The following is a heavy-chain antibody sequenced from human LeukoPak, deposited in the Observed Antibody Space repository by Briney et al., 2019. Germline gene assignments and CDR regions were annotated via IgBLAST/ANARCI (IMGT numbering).Heavy chain of an antibody. CDR2: INPSGGST. D-gene: IGHD3-10*01. V-gene: IGHV1-46*01. Sequence: VSVKVSCKASGYTFTSYYMHWVRQAPGQGLEWMGIINPSGGSTSYAQKFQGRVTMTRDTSTSTVYMELSSLRSEDTAVYYCARDRRFGDLFGGWFDPWGQGTPVTVSS. J-gene: IGHJ5*02. CDR1: GYTFTSYY. CDR3: ARDRRFGDLFGGWFDP.